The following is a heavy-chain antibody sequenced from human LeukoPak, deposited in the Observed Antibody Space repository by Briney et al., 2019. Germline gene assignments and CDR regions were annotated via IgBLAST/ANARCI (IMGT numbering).Heavy chain of an antibody. CDR3: ARVRIAARPPFDY. V-gene: IGHV3-21*01. J-gene: IGHJ4*02. CDR1: GFTFSSYS. Sequence: GGSLRLPCAASGFTFSSYSMNWVRQAPGKGLEWVSSISSSSSYIYYADSVKGRFTISRDNAKNSLYLQMNSLRAEDTAVYYCARVRIAARPPFDYWGQGTLVTVSS. CDR2: ISSSSSYI. D-gene: IGHD6-6*01.